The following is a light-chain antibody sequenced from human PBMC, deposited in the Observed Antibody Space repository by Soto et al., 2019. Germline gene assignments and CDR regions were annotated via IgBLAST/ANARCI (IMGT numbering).Light chain of an antibody. Sequence: QSVLTQPASVSGSPGQSITISCTGTSSDVGAYDFVSWYQQHPDKAPKLMIYEVSNRPSGVSNRFSGSKSVNTATLTISGLQAEDEADYYCSSYTSSSTRDFGT. CDR1: SSDVGAYDF. V-gene: IGLV2-14*03. CDR2: EVS. J-gene: IGLJ1*01. CDR3: SSYTSSSTRD.